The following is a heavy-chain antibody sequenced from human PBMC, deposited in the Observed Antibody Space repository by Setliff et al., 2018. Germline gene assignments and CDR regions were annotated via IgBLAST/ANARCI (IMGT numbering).Heavy chain of an antibody. CDR2: FDPEDGET. Sequence: ASVKVSCKVSGYTLTELSRHRVRQAPGKGLEWMGGFDPEDGETIYAQKFQGRVTMTEDTSTDTAYMELSSLRSEDTAVYYCATEKFPGDWGDYWGQGTLVTVSS. CDR1: GYTLTELS. J-gene: IGHJ4*02. D-gene: IGHD2-21*01. V-gene: IGHV1-24*01. CDR3: ATEKFPGDWGDY.